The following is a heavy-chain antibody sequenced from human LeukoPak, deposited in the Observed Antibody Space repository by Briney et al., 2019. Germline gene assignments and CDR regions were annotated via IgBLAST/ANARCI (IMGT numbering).Heavy chain of an antibody. CDR2: FDPEDGET. J-gene: IGHJ3*02. CDR1: GYTLTELS. Sequence: ASVKVSCKVSGYTLTELSMHWVRQAPGKGLEWMGIFDPEDGETIYAQKFQGRVTMTEDTSTDTAYMELSRLRSEDTAVYYCATDAYCGGDCYPDAFDIWGQGTMVTVSS. V-gene: IGHV1-24*01. CDR3: ATDAYCGGDCYPDAFDI. D-gene: IGHD2-21*01.